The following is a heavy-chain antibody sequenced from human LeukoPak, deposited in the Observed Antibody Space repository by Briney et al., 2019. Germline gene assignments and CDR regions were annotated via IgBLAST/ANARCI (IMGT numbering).Heavy chain of an antibody. Sequence: SETLSLTCTVSGGSITTRSYYWGWIRQPPGKGLEWIGSMHHSGSTYYNPSLKSRVTTSVDTSKNQFSLKLSSVTAADTAVYYCARDPGAYYDSSGHLNWFDPWGQGTLVTVSS. D-gene: IGHD3-22*01. CDR3: ARDPGAYYDSSGHLNWFDP. CDR2: MHHSGST. CDR1: GGSITTRSYY. J-gene: IGHJ5*02. V-gene: IGHV4-39*07.